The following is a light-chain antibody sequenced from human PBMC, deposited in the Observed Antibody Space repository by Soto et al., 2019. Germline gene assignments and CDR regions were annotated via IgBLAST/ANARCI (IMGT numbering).Light chain of an antibody. J-gene: IGKJ3*01. CDR3: QQDGSSPRFT. V-gene: IGKV3-20*01. CDR2: GAS. CDR1: QSVSSSY. Sequence: EIVLTQSPGTLSLSPGERATLSCRASQSVSSSYLAWYQQKPGQAPRLLIYGASSRATGIPDRFSGRGSGTDFALTISRLEPEDFAVYYGQQDGSSPRFTFGPGTKVYIK.